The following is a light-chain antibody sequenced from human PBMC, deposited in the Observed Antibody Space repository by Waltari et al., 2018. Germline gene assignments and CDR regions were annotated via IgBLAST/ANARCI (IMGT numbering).Light chain of an antibody. CDR3: ASWDDSLNGHWV. V-gene: IGLV1-44*01. J-gene: IGLJ3*02. CDR1: ASNIGGNL. Sequence: QSVLTQPPSASGTPGQRVSISCSGSASNIGGNLVNWYRQLPGKAPKLCICRTVLRPPGVPDRFSGSKSGTSASLAISGLQSEDEADYFCASWDDSLNGHWVFGGGTKVTVL. CDR2: RTV.